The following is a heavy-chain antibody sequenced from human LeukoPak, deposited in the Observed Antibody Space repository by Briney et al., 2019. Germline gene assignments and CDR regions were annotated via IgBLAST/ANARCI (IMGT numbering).Heavy chain of an antibody. D-gene: IGHD3-16*02. CDR1: GFTFSSYE. CDR2: ISSSGSTI. CDR3: ARGAYDYVWGSYRPAYYFDY. V-gene: IGHV3-48*03. Sequence: PGGSLRLSCAASGFTFSSYEMNWVRQAPGKGLEGVSYISSSGSTIYYADSVKGRFTISRDNAKNSLYLQMNSLRAEDTAVYYCARGAYDYVWGSYRPAYYFDYWGQGTLVTVSS. J-gene: IGHJ4*02.